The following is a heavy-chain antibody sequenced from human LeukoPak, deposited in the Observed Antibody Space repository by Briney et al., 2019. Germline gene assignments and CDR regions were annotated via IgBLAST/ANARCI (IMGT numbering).Heavy chain of an antibody. V-gene: IGHV3-53*01. D-gene: IGHD3-9*01. CDR1: GFTVSSNY. CDR2: IYSGGST. J-gene: IGHJ3*02. CDR3: ARSSHYDILTGYSEEDAFDI. Sequence: PGGSLRLSCAASGFTVSSNYMSWVRQAPGKGLEWVSVIYSGGSTDYADSVKGRFTIFRDNSKNTLYLQMNSLRVEDTAVYYCARSSHYDILTGYSEEDAFDIWGQGTMVTVSS.